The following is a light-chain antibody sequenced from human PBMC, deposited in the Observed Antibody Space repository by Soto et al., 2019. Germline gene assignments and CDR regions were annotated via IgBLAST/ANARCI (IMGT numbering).Light chain of an antibody. Sequence: DVVMTQSPLSLPVTLGQPASISCRSSQSLVYSDGNTYLNWFQQRPGQSPRRLIYKVSNRDSGVPDRLSGSGSGTDCTLKMSRVEPEDVGVYYCMQGTHWPYTCGQGTKLEIK. CDR3: MQGTHWPYT. CDR1: QSLVYSDGNTY. J-gene: IGKJ2*01. V-gene: IGKV2-30*01. CDR2: KVS.